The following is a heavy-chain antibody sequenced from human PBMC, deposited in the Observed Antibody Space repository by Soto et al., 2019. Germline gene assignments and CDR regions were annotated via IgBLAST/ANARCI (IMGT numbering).Heavy chain of an antibody. D-gene: IGHD3-16*01. CDR3: TRGLPSHFGHDS. CDR1: VDSISSYY. J-gene: IGHJ4*02. CDR2: VVYSGST. Sequence: PSETLSLTCSVSVDSISSYYWTWIRQSPGEGLEWFGYVVYSGSTNXXPSLKSRVXISLDSSEKQLXLRLTXATSADTAFYYCTRGLPSHFGHDSWGQGTLVTVSS. V-gene: IGHV4-59*01.